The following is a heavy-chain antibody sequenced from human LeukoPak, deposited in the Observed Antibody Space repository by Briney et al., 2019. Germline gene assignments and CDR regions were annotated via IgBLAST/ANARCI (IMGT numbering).Heavy chain of an antibody. CDR3: AKLRGAIVVVVAAFDY. D-gene: IGHD2-15*01. V-gene: IGHV3-23*01. CDR1: GFTFSSYA. J-gene: IGHJ4*02. Sequence: GGSLRLSCAASGFTFSSYAMSWVRQAPGKGLERVSAISGSGGTTYYADSVKGRFTVSRDNSKNTLYLQMNSLRAEDTAVYYCAKLRGAIVVVVAAFDYWGQGTLVTVSS. CDR2: ISGSGGTT.